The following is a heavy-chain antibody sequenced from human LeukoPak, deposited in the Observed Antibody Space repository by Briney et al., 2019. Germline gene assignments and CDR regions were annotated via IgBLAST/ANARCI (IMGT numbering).Heavy chain of an antibody. CDR1: GGPVSSGSYY. CDR2: IYYSGST. D-gene: IGHD6-13*01. V-gene: IGHV4-61*01. Sequence: PSETLSLTCTVSGGPVSSGSYYWSWIRQPPGKGLEWIGYIYYSGSTNYNPPLKSRVTISVDTSKNQFSLKLSSVTAADTAVYHCASGLYNSRSDYWGQGTLVTVSS. CDR3: ASGLYNSRSDY. J-gene: IGHJ4*02.